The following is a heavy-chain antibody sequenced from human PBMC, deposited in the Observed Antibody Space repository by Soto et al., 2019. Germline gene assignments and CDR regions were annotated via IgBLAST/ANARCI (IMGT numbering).Heavy chain of an antibody. Sequence: QVQLVESGGDLVKPGGSLRLSCAASGFTFSDYYMSCIRQTPGKGLEWVSYITQSGHATEYADSVRGRFTISRDNNKNSLYLQMNSLRVEDTGVYYCARAIRGYGTYGGYLGQGTLVTVSS. D-gene: IGHD5-12*01. J-gene: IGHJ4*02. V-gene: IGHV3-11*04. CDR2: ITQSGHAT. CDR3: ARAIRGYGTYGGY. CDR1: GFTFSDYY.